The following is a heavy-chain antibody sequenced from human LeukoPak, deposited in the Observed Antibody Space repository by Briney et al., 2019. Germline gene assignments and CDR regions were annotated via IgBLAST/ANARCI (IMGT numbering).Heavy chain of an antibody. CDR2: IYYSGST. CDR3: ARFQGGSEIDY. Sequence: SETLSLTCTVSGGSISSNSYYWGWIRQPPGKKLEWIGTIYYSGSTYYNPSLKSRVTISVDTSKNQFSLKLSSVTAADTAVYYCARFQGGSEIDYWGQGTLVTVSS. J-gene: IGHJ4*02. D-gene: IGHD3-10*01. CDR1: GGSISSNSYY. V-gene: IGHV4-39*01.